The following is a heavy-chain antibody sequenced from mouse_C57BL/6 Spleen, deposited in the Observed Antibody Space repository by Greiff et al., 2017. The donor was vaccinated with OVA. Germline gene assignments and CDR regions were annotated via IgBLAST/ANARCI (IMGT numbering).Heavy chain of an antibody. D-gene: IGHD1-1*01. Sequence: EVKLMESGGGLVKPGGSLKLSCAASGFTFSDYGMHWVRQAPEKGLEWVAYISSGSSTIYYADTVKGRFTISRDNAKNTLFLQMTSLRSEDTAMYYCARHYGSSYGVYWYFDVWGTGTTVTVSS. CDR2: ISSGSSTI. V-gene: IGHV5-17*01. CDR1: GFTFSDYG. J-gene: IGHJ1*03. CDR3: ARHYGSSYGVYWYFDV.